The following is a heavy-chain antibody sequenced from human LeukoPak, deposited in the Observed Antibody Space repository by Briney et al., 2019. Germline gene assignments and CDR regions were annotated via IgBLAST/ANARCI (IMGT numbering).Heavy chain of an antibody. Sequence: PSETLSLTCSVSGYTITGGYYWAWIRQPPGKALEWIGSMYHSGSTYLNPSLKSRVTISVDTSKNQFYLKLTSLTAADTAVYYCAKVGYCNTVTCYGWFDPWGQGTLVTVSS. CDR3: AKVGYCNTVTCYGWFDP. V-gene: IGHV4-38-2*02. D-gene: IGHD2/OR15-2a*01. CDR2: MYHSGST. CDR1: GYTITGGYY. J-gene: IGHJ5*02.